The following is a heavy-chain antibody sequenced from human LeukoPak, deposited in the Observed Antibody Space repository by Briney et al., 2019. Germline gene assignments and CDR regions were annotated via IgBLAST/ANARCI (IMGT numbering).Heavy chain of an antibody. V-gene: IGHV4-59*01. D-gene: IGHD3-10*01. CDR3: ARRAVLAYGSGSRNWFDP. Sequence: SETLSLTCTVSGGSISSYYWSWTRQPPGKGLEWIGYIYYSGSTNYNPSLKSRVTISVDTSKNQFSLKLSSVTAADTAVYYCARRAVLAYGSGSRNWFDPWGQGTLVTVSS. J-gene: IGHJ5*02. CDR1: GGSISSYY. CDR2: IYYSGST.